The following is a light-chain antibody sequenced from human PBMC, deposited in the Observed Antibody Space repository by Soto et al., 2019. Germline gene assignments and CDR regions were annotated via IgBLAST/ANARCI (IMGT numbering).Light chain of an antibody. Sequence: DIQMTQSPSSLSASVGDRVTITCRASQGIRTDLVWYQQKPGKAPTRLIYGASSLQSGVPSRFSGSGSGTEFTLTISSLQPEDFATYYCLQHYNYPQTFGQGTTVEIK. V-gene: IGKV1-17*01. CDR1: QGIRTD. CDR3: LQHYNYPQT. J-gene: IGKJ1*01. CDR2: GAS.